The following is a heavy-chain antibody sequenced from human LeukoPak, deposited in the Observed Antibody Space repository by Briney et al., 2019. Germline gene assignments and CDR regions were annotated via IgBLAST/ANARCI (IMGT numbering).Heavy chain of an antibody. Sequence: PGGSLRLSCAASGFTFSSYGMHWVRQAPGKGLEWVAFIRYDGSNKYYADSVKGRFTISRDNSKNTLYLQMNSLRAEDTALYYCARFSELPDDAFDIWGQGTMVTVSS. CDR1: GFTFSSYG. J-gene: IGHJ3*02. D-gene: IGHD2-2*01. CDR2: IRYDGSNK. V-gene: IGHV3-30*02. CDR3: ARFSELPDDAFDI.